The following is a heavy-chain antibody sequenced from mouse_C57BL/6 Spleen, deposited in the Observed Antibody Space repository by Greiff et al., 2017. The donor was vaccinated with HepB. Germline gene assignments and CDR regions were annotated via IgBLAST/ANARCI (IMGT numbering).Heavy chain of an antibody. CDR1: GYTFTDYN. CDR3: ARAKRAHATDY. D-gene: IGHD3-2*02. V-gene: IGHV1-22*01. J-gene: IGHJ2*01. Sequence: DVQLQESGPELVKPGASVKMSCKASGYTFTDYNMHWVKQSHGKSLEWIGYINPNNGGTSYNQKFKGKATLTVNKSSSTAYMELRSLTSEDSAVYYCARAKRAHATDYWGQGTTLTVSS. CDR2: INPNNGGT.